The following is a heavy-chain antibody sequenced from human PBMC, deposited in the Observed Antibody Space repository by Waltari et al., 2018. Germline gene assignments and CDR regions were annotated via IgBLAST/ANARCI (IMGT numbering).Heavy chain of an antibody. J-gene: IGHJ6*02. Sequence: EVQLVESGGGLVQPGGSLRLSCAASVFTFSNKWMDWVRQAPGKGLEWVANIKPDGSEKYSVDSVKGRFTISRDNAKNSVYLQMNSLRVEDTAVYYCSRRLDAWGQGTTVTVSS. CDR2: IKPDGSEK. V-gene: IGHV3-7*03. CDR3: SRRLDA. CDR1: VFTFSNKW.